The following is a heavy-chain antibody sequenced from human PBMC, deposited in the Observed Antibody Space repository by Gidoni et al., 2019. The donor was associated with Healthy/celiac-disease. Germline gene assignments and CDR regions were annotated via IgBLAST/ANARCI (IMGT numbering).Heavy chain of an antibody. CDR3: TRRSIFRRRGYDF. CDR2: IDGSTTYI. Sequence: EVQLVESGGGLVKPGGSLRLSCAVSGFTFSDYSMNWVRQAPGKGLEWVSSIDGSTTYIYYADSVKGRFTISRDNAKNSLYLQMDSLRVEDTAVYFCTRRSIFRRRGYDFWGQGTLVTVSS. V-gene: IGHV3-21*01. CDR1: GFTFSDYS. J-gene: IGHJ4*02. D-gene: IGHD2-21*01.